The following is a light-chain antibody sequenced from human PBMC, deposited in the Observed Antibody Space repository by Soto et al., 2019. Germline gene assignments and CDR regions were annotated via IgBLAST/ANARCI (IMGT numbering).Light chain of an antibody. J-gene: IGKJ2*01. V-gene: IGKV3-15*01. CDR3: QQFNNCPYT. CDR1: QSVSSN. CDR2: DSS. Sequence: EVVMTQSPATLSLSPGERATLSCRASQSVSSNLVWYQQKPGQAPRLLIYDSSTRATGIPARFSGSGSGTEFIPTTSSLRFKDFALYFCQQFNNCPYTFATGPSWRSN.